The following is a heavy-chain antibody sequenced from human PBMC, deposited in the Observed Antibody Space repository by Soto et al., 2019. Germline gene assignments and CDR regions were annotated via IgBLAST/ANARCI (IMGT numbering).Heavy chain of an antibody. V-gene: IGHV4-59*08. D-gene: IGHD1-26*01. CDR1: GGSISSYY. CDR2: IYYSGST. J-gene: IGHJ3*02. Sequence: PSETLSLTCTVSGGSISSYYWSWIRQPPGKGLEWIGYIYYSGSTNYNPSLQSRVTISLETSKSQFSLRLTSVTAADTAVYYGARVKWELMGAFDIWGQGTMVTVSS. CDR3: ARVKWELMGAFDI.